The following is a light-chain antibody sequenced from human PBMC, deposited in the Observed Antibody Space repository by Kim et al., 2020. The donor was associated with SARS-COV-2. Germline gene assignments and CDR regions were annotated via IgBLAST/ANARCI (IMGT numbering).Light chain of an antibody. CDR1: QSLTTNY. CDR3: QQYVSSSWT. V-gene: IGKV3-20*01. Sequence: EIVLTQSPGTVSLSPGERATLSCRASQSLTTNYLAWYQQKPGQAPTLLIYGASSRATNIPDRFSGSGSGTDFTLTISRLEPEDFAVYFCQQYVSSSWTVGQGTKVDI. J-gene: IGKJ1*01. CDR2: GAS.